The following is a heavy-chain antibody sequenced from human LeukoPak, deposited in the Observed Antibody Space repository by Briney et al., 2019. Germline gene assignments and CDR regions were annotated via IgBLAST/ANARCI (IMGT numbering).Heavy chain of an antibody. CDR3: AREYSSSSGAFDI. J-gene: IGHJ3*02. V-gene: IGHV4-39*02. Sequence: PSETLSLTCTVSGGSITSSSYYWGWIRQPPGKGLEWIGSVYYSGSTYYNPSLKSRVTMSVDTSKNQFSLKLSSVTAADTAVYYCAREYSSSSGAFDIWGQGTMVTVSS. CDR2: VYYSGST. CDR1: GGSITSSSYY. D-gene: IGHD6-6*01.